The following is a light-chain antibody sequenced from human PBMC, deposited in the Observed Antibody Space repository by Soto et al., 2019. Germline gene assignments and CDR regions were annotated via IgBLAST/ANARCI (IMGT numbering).Light chain of an antibody. Sequence: EIVMTQSPATLSVSPGDRANLSCRASQSVSSNLAWYQQKPGQAPRLLIYGASTRITGAPARFTGSGSGTEFTLTISSLQSEDFAVYYCHQYNNWPVTFGGGTKVEIK. J-gene: IGKJ4*01. CDR2: GAS. V-gene: IGKV3-15*01. CDR3: HQYNNWPVT. CDR1: QSVSSN.